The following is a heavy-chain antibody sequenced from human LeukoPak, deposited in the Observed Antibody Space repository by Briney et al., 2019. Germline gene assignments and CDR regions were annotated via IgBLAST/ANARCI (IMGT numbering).Heavy chain of an antibody. CDR2: LYSGGSA. V-gene: IGHV3-53*01. CDR3: ARAGGGYRYGYYYHFYMDV. Sequence: GGSLRLSCAASGFNVSSNYMSWVRQAPGKGLEWVSLLYSGGSAFHADSVKGRFTISRDNSKNTLHLQLNSLRAEDTAVYYCARAGGGYRYGYYYHFYMDVWGKGTTVTVSS. D-gene: IGHD5-18*01. J-gene: IGHJ6*03. CDR1: GFNVSSNY.